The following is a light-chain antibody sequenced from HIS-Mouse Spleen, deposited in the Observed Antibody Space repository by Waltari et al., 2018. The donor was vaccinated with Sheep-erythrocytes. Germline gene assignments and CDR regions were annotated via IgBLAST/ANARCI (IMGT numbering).Light chain of an antibody. Sequence: SYELTQTPSVSVSPGQTASITCSGDKLGDKYACWYKQTPGQSPVLVIYQDSKRPSGIPERFSGSNSGNTATLTISGTQAMDEADYYCQAWDSSTVVFGGGTKLTVL. CDR3: QAWDSSTVV. V-gene: IGLV3-1*01. CDR2: QDS. CDR1: KLGDKY. J-gene: IGLJ2*01.